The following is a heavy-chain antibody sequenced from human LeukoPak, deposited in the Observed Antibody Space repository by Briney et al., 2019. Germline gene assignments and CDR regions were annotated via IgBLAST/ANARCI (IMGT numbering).Heavy chain of an antibody. CDR2: IAYDGNNK. V-gene: IGHV3-30*18. J-gene: IGHJ5*02. CDR3: AKATHASGSYSWFDP. CDR1: GFTFSTYA. Sequence: GGSLRLSCAASGFTFSTYAMNWVRQAPGKGLEWVAVIAYDGNNKFYGDSVKGRFTISRDNSKNTLYLQMNSLRPEDTAVYYCAKATHASGSYSWFDPWGQGTLVTVSS. D-gene: IGHD3-10*01.